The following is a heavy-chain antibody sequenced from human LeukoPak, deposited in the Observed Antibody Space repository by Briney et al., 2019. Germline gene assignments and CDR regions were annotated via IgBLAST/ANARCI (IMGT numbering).Heavy chain of an antibody. J-gene: IGHJ4*02. CDR1: GFTFSSYE. Sequence: PGGSLRLSCAASGFTFSSYEMNWVRQAPGKGLEWVSYISSSGSTIYYADSVKGRFTISRDNAKNSLYLQMNSLRAEDTAVYYCARFSSLFDYWSQGTLVTVSS. CDR2: ISSSGSTI. CDR3: ARFSSLFDY. V-gene: IGHV3-48*03.